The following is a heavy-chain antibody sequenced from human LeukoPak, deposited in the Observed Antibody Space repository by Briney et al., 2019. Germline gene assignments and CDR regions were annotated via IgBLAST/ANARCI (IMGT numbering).Heavy chain of an antibody. J-gene: IGHJ5*02. V-gene: IGHV1-69*13. CDR3: ARVFLGAKVRDWFDP. CDR2: IIPIFGTA. D-gene: IGHD1-26*01. Sequence: SVKVSCKVSGGTFSSYAISWVRQAPGQGLEWMGGIIPIFGTANYAQKFQGRVTITADESTNTAYMELSSLRSEDTAVYYCARVFLGAKVRDWFDPWGQGTLVTVSS. CDR1: GGTFSSYA.